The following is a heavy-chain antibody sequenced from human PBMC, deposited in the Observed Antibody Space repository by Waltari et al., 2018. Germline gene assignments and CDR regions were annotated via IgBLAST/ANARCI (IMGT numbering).Heavy chain of an antibody. Sequence: KLRCSGEGRGRLPETRPLPAPALVSSFPVIYGWACIRQPPGKGLEWFGSMFYSGSTYNNPSLSSRVTMSLDTSKKQFSLKLTSVTAADTAVYYCVRDPVTPRGLFDHWGQGTLVTVSS. CDR1: VSSFPVIYG. V-gene: IGHV4-38-2*02. CDR3: VRDPVTPRGLFDH. J-gene: IGHJ4*02. D-gene: IGHD4-17*01. CDR2: MFYSGST.